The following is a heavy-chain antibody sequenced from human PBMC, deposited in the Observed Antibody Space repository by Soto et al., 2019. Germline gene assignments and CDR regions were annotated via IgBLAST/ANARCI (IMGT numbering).Heavy chain of an antibody. D-gene: IGHD2-15*01. V-gene: IGHV1-46*01. CDR2: INPSGGST. Sequence: ASVKVSCKASGYTFTSYYMHWVRQAPGQGLEWMGIINPSGGSTSYAQKFQGRVTMTRDTSTSTVYMELSSLRSEDTAVYYCARSYCSGGSCYGWFDPWGQGTLVTVSS. J-gene: IGHJ5*02. CDR3: ARSYCSGGSCYGWFDP. CDR1: GYTFTSYY.